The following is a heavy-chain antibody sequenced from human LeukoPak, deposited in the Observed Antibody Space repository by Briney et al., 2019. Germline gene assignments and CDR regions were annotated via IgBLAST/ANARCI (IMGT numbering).Heavy chain of an antibody. CDR2: IYYSGST. CDR3: ARGGRRRFLADYYGMDV. Sequence: ASETLSLTCTVSGGSISSYYWSWFRQPPGKGLDWIGFIYYSGSTNYNPSLKSRVTISVDTSKNQFSLKLSSVTAADTAVYYCARGGRRRFLADYYGMDVWGQGTTVTVSS. D-gene: IGHD3-3*01. V-gene: IGHV4-59*01. J-gene: IGHJ6*02. CDR1: GGSISSYY.